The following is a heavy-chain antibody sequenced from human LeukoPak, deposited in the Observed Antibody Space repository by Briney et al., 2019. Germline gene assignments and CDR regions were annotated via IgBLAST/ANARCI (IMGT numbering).Heavy chain of an antibody. CDR3: ARDPRLSIGAARPL. CDR1: GGSFSGYY. D-gene: IGHD6-6*01. CDR2: INHSGST. Sequence: SETLSLTCAVYGGSFSGYYWSWIRQPPGKGLEWIGEINHSGSTNYNPSLKSRVTISVDTSKNQFSLKLSSVTAADTAVYYCARDPRLSIGAARPLWGQGTLVTVSS. J-gene: IGHJ4*02. V-gene: IGHV4-34*01.